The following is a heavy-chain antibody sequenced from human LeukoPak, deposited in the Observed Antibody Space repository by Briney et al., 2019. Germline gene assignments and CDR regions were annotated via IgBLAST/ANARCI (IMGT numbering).Heavy chain of an antibody. Sequence: AGGSLRLSCAASGFAFSSYAISWVRQAPGKGLEWVSAISGSGGSTYYADSVKGRFTISRDNSKNTLYLQMNSLRAEDTAVYYCAKQRRIRGYSYGFDPWGQGTLVTVSS. V-gene: IGHV3-23*01. CDR3: AKQRRIRGYSYGFDP. CDR1: GFAFSSYA. J-gene: IGHJ5*02. D-gene: IGHD5-18*01. CDR2: ISGSGGST.